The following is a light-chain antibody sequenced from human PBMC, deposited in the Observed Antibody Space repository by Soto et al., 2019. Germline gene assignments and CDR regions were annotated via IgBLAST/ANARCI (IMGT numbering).Light chain of an antibody. Sequence: EIVLTQSPPTLSLSPGERATLSCRASQSVSSYFAWYQQKPGQAPRLLIYDASTRAADIPARFSGSGSGTDFTLTISSLEPEDFAVYYCQHRSDWPLTFGGGTKVEIK. CDR3: QHRSDWPLT. J-gene: IGKJ4*01. CDR1: QSVSSY. CDR2: DAS. V-gene: IGKV3-11*01.